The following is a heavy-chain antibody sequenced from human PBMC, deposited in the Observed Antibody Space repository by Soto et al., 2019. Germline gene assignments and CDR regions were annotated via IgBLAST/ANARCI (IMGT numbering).Heavy chain of an antibody. D-gene: IGHD1-26*01. V-gene: IGHV1-2*06. Sequence: QVQLVQSGAEVKKPGASVKVSCKASGYTFIGYYIHWVRQAPGQGLEWMGRINPRSGDTTYAQKFQGRLTMTRDTSISTAYMELSSLRSDDTAVYYCGRDGVGATPFGWFDPWGQGSLVTVSS. J-gene: IGHJ5*02. CDR1: GYTFIGYY. CDR3: GRDGVGATPFGWFDP. CDR2: INPRSGDT.